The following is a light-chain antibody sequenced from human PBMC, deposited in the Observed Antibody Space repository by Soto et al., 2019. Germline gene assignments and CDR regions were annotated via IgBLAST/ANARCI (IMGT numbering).Light chain of an antibody. CDR3: ASYAGGKNFYV. J-gene: IGLJ1*01. CDR1: SSDVGGYDY. Sequence: QSALTQPPSASGSPGQTVTISCTGTSSDVGGYDYVSWYQQHPGEAPKLIIYEVTKRPSGVPDRFSGSKSGNTASLTVSGPRAEDEADYHCASYAGGKNFYVFGTGTKLTVL. CDR2: EVT. V-gene: IGLV2-8*01.